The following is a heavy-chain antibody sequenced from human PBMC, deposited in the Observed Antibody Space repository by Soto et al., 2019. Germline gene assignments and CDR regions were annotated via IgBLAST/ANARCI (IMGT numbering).Heavy chain of an antibody. CDR1: GFTFRDYG. CDR3: ARDLYSVSHFDY. CDR2: IRYNGSDR. V-gene: IGHV3-33*01. J-gene: IGHJ4*02. Sequence: GGSLRLSCAASGFTFRDYGMHWVRQAPGKGPEWVAVIRYNGSDRYQADSVKGRFTISRDNSKNTVYLQMNSLRVEDTAVYYCARDLYSVSHFDYWGQGSLVTVSS. D-gene: IGHD5-12*01.